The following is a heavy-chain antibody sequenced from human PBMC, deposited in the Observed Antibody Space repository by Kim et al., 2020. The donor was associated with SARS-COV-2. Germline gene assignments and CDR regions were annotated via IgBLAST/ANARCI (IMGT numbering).Heavy chain of an antibody. J-gene: IGHJ4*02. CDR2: ISSNYRTV. V-gene: IGHV3-11*01. D-gene: IGHD3-16*01. Sequence: GGSLRLSCAASGFTFSDYYMSWIRQAPGKGLEWVSYISSNYRTVYYADSVKGRFTISRDNAKNSLYLQMNSLRAEDTAVYFCARDGTSFGGGQQHDWGQGTLVTVSS. CDR1: GFTFSDYY. CDR3: ARDGTSFGGGQQHD.